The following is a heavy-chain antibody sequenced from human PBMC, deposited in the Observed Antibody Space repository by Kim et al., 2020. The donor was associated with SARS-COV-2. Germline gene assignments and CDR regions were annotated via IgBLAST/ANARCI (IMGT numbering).Heavy chain of an antibody. V-gene: IGHV3-30*18. J-gene: IGHJ6*02. CDR1: GFTFSNYG. CDR3: AKDSYVSGTYYIHSYYYSMYV. CDR2: ISYDGSNK. D-gene: IGHD3-10*01. Sequence: GGSLRLSCAASGFTFSNYGIHWVRQAPGKGLEWVAVISYDGSNKYYADSVKGRFTISRDNSKDTLFLQMSSLTAEDTALYYCAKDSYVSGTYYIHSYYYSMYVWGQGTTVTVSS.